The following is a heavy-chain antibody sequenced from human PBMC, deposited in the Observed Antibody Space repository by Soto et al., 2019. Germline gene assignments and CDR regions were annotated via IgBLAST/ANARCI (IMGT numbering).Heavy chain of an antibody. CDR1: GYTFTSYD. CDR2: MNPNSGNT. J-gene: IGHJ6*03. D-gene: IGHD2-2*01. Sequence: ASVTVSCKASGYTFTSYDINWVRQATGQGLEWMGWMNPNSGNTGYAQKFQGRVTMTRNTSISTAYMELSSLRSEDTAVYYCARDVPGDCSSTSCYGYYYYYMDVWGKGTTVTVSS. V-gene: IGHV1-8*01. CDR3: ARDVPGDCSSTSCYGYYYYYMDV.